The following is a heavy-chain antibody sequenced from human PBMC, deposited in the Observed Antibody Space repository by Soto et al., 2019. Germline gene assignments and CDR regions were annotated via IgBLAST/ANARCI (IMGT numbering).Heavy chain of an antibody. Sequence: QVQLVESGGGVVQPGRSLRLSCAASGFTFSSYAMHWVRQAPGKGLEWVAVISYDGSNKYYADSVKGRFTISRDNSKNTLYLQMNSLRAEDTAVYYCARASGRTYYFDSWGQGTLVTVSS. J-gene: IGHJ4*02. CDR3: ARASGRTYYFDS. D-gene: IGHD3-10*01. V-gene: IGHV3-30-3*01. CDR1: GFTFSSYA. CDR2: ISYDGSNK.